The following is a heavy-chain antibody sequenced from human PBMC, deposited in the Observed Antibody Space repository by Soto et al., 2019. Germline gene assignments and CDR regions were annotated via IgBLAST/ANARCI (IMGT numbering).Heavy chain of an antibody. CDR2: MNPNTGNT. CDR3: ARADRYGPGSYYFDS. CDR1: GYTFTSYG. J-gene: IGHJ4*02. D-gene: IGHD3-10*01. Sequence: GASVKVSCKASGYTFTSYGVNWVRQAAGQGLEWLGWMNPNTGNTGYAQKFQGRVTMTRNTSITTAYMDLSSLTSEDTAVYYCARADRYGPGSYYFDSWGQGTLFTVSS. V-gene: IGHV1-8*01.